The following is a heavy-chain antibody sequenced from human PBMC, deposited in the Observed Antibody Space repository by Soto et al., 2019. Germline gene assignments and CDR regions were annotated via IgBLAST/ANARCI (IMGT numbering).Heavy chain of an antibody. D-gene: IGHD3-10*01. Sequence: GYLNLCCAASGFPFSSYAMSWVRQDPGKGLEWVSAISVSGGITYYADSVKGRFTISRDNSKNTLYLQMNSLRAEDTAVYYCAKSYGHTYPLAYFEYWSQATLVTGSS. J-gene: IGHJ4*02. V-gene: IGHV3-23*01. CDR1: GFPFSSYA. CDR3: AKSYGHTYPLAYFEY. CDR2: ISVSGGIT.